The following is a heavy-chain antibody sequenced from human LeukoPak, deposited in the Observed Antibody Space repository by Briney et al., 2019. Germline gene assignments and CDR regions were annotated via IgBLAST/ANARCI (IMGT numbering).Heavy chain of an antibody. CDR1: GGSFSGYY. Sequence: PSETLSLTCAVYGGSFSGYYWSWIRQPPGKGLEWIGEINHSGSTNYNPSLKSRVTISVDTSKNQFSLKLRSVTAADTAVYYCARHRIIRDISTGDYFDFWGQGALVTVSS. J-gene: IGHJ4*02. D-gene: IGHD3-9*01. CDR3: ARHRIIRDISTGDYFDF. V-gene: IGHV4-34*01. CDR2: INHSGST.